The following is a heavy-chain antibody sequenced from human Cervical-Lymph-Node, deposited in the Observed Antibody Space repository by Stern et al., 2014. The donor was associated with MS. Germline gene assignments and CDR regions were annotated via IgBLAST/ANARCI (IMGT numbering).Heavy chain of an antibody. J-gene: IGHJ4*02. D-gene: IGHD1-26*01. CDR2: ITPVFGTT. V-gene: IGHV1-69*14. CDR1: GDTFSRYA. Sequence: QDQLVQSGAEVKKPGSSVKVSCKASGDTFSRYAINWVRQVPGQGLEWMGWITPVFGTTNYAQKFQGRVTITADKSTNTAYMELMTLRSEDTAVYYCARGGGLVGYFDYWGQGTLVSVSS. CDR3: ARGGGLVGYFDY.